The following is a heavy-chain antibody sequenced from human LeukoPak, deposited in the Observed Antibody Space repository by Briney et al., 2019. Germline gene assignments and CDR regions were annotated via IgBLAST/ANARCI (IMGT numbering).Heavy chain of an antibody. CDR2: INTDGSST. Sequence: GGSLRLSCAASGFTFSSYWMHWVRQAPGKGLVWVSRINTDGSSTSYADSVKGRFTISRDNAKNTLYLQMNSLRAEDTAVYYCAKGLRTGVGPYMGYHYYMDVWGKGATVTVSS. D-gene: IGHD3-16*01. V-gene: IGHV3-74*01. J-gene: IGHJ6*03. CDR1: GFTFSSYW. CDR3: AKGLRTGVGPYMGYHYYMDV.